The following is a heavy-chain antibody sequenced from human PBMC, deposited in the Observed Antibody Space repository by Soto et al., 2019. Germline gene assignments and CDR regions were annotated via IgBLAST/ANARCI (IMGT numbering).Heavy chain of an antibody. V-gene: IGHV3-15*07. D-gene: IGHD5-12*01. J-gene: IGHJ6*02. CDR1: GFTFSNAW. CDR3: TTDPNIVATIPRHYYYYYGMDV. CDR2: IKSKTDGGTT. Sequence: PGGSLRLSCAASGFTFSNAWMNWVRQAPGKGLEWVGRIKSKTDGGTTDYAAPVKGRFTISRDDSKNTLYLQMNSLKTEDTAVYYCTTDPNIVATIPRHYYYYYGMDVWGQGTTVTVSS.